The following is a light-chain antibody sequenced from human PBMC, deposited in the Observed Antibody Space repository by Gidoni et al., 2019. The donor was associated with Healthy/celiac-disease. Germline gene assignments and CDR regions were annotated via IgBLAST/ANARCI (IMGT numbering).Light chain of an antibody. V-gene: IGLV1-40*01. CDR1: SPNIGAGYD. Sequence: QSVLTQPPSVSGAPGQRVTISCTGRSPNIGAGYDVHWYQQLPGTAPKLLIYGNSTRPSGVPDRFSGSKSGTSASLAITGLQAEDEADYYCQSYDSSLSGSGVFGGGTKLTVL. J-gene: IGLJ3*02. CDR3: QSYDSSLSGSGV. CDR2: GNS.